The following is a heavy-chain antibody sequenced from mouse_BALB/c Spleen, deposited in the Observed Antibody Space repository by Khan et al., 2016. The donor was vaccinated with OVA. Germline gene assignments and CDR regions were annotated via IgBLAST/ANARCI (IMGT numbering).Heavy chain of an antibody. CDR2: IYPGSDNA. D-gene: IGHD2-3*01. Sequence: QVRLQQSGPELVKPGASVKMSCKASGYTFTYYVITWVKQRTGQGLEWIGEIYPGSDNAYYNERFKGKATLTAEKSSNTTTMQLSSLTSEDSAVYFCARGDGYYVYFDYWGQGTTLTVSS. CDR1: GYTFTYYV. V-gene: IGHV1-81*01. CDR3: ARGDGYYVYFDY. J-gene: IGHJ2*01.